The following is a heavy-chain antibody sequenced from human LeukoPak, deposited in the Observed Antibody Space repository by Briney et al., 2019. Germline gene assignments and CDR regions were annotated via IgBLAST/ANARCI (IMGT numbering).Heavy chain of an antibody. CDR1: GGSISNYY. CDR3: ARCPYSSSTLFDY. D-gene: IGHD6-6*01. CDR2: IYYSGST. V-gene: IGHV4-59*01. Sequence: SETLSLTCTVSGGSISNYYWNWIRQPPGKGLEWIGYIYYSGSTNYNPSLKSRVTISVDTSKNQFSLKLTSVTAADKAVYYCARCPYSSSTLFDYWGQGTLVTVSS. J-gene: IGHJ4*02.